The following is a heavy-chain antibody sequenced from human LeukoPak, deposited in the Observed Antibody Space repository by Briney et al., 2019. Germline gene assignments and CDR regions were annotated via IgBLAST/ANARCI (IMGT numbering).Heavy chain of an antibody. CDR3: ARDKIVRAAHDAFDI. V-gene: IGHV1-46*01. Sequence: GASVKVSCKASGYTFTSYYMHWVRQAPGQGLEWMGIINPSGGSTSYAQKFQGRVTMTRDMSTSTVYMELSSLRSEDTAVYFCARDKIVRAAHDAFDIWGQGTMVTVSS. J-gene: IGHJ3*02. CDR2: INPSGGST. CDR1: GYTFTSYY. D-gene: IGHD3-10*01.